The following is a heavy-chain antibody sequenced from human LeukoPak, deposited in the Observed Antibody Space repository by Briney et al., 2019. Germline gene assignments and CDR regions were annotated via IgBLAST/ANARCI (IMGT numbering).Heavy chain of an antibody. Sequence: PGGSLRLSCAASGFTFSSYWMHWVRQAPGKGLVWVSRINSYGRSTSYADSVKGRFTISRDNAQNTLYLQMNSLRAEDTAVYYCARVTTDIVVVPERNAFDIWGQGTMVTVSS. J-gene: IGHJ3*02. CDR2: INSYGRST. CDR1: GFTFSSYW. V-gene: IGHV3-74*01. D-gene: IGHD2-2*01. CDR3: ARVTTDIVVVPERNAFDI.